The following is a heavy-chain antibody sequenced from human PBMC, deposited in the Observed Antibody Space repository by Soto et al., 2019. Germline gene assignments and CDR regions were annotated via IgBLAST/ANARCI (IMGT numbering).Heavy chain of an antibody. Sequence: LSLTCAVSGGSISSSSYYWGWIRQPPGKGLEWIGSIYYSGSTYYNPSLKSRVTISVDTSKNQFSLKLSSVTAADTAVYYCARRLNAFDIWGQGTMVTVSS. CDR1: GGSISSSSYY. CDR2: IYYSGST. V-gene: IGHV4-39*01. CDR3: ARRLNAFDI. J-gene: IGHJ3*02.